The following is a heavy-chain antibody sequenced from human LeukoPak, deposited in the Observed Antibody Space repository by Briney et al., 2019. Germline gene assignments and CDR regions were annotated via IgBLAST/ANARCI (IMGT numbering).Heavy chain of an antibody. V-gene: IGHV4-34*01. CDR1: GGSFSGYY. D-gene: IGHD2-8*01. J-gene: IGHJ5*02. CDR2: INHSGST. Sequence: SETLSLTCAVYGGSFSGYYWSWIRQPPGKGPEWIGEINHSGSTNYNPSLKSRVTISVDTSKNQFSLKLSSVTAADSAVYYCARGRCTNGVCYTGRASWFDPWGQGTLVTVSS. CDR3: ARGRCTNGVCYTGRASWFDP.